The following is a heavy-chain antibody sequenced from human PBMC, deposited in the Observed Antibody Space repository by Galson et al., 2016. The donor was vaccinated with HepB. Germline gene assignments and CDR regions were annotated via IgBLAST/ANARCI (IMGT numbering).Heavy chain of an antibody. CDR3: TKTGRGWYFDY. Sequence: SLRLSCAASGFTFTSRAMHWVRQAPGKGLEWVAGISYDGRKIFYADSVRGRFSITRANSKNTLLLQMNSLRAEDTADHYCTKTGRGWYFDYWGQGTLVTVSS. V-gene: IGHV3-30*04. CDR1: GFTFTSRA. D-gene: IGHD6-19*01. J-gene: IGHJ4*02. CDR2: ISYDGRKI.